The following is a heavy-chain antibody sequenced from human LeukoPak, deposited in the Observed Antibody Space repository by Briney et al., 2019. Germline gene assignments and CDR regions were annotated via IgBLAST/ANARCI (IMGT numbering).Heavy chain of an antibody. V-gene: IGHV3-23*01. Sequence: GGSLRLSCAASGFTFSSYAMSWVRQAPGKGLEWVSAISGSGGSTYYADSVKGRFTISRDNAKNSLYLQINSLRAEDTALYYCAKGFRGWPDYWGQGTLVTVSS. CDR1: GFTFSSYA. D-gene: IGHD6-19*01. CDR2: ISGSGGST. CDR3: AKGFRGWPDY. J-gene: IGHJ4*02.